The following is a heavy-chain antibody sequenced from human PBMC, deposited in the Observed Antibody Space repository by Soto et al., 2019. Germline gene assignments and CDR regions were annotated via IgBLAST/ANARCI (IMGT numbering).Heavy chain of an antibody. Sequence: ASVKVSCKGSGYTFTSYAMHWVRQAPGQRLEWMGWINAGNGNTKYSQKFQGRVTVTKDTSASTAYMELSSLRSEDTAVYYCARDLGGWPDYWGQGTLVTVSS. CDR3: ARDLGGWPDY. CDR1: GYTFTSYA. CDR2: INAGNGNT. V-gene: IGHV1-3*01. J-gene: IGHJ4*02. D-gene: IGHD2-15*01.